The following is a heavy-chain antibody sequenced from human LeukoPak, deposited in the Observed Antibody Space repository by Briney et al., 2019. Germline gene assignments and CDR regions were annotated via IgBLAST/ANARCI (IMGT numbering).Heavy chain of an antibody. CDR2: IIPILGIA. CDR3: ARVDEDDYGGSTGVQH. D-gene: IGHD4-23*01. Sequence: ASVKVSCKASGGTFSSYAISWVRQAPGQGLEWMGSIIPILGIANYAQKFQGRVTITADKSTSTAYMELSSLRSEDTAVYYCARVDEDDYGGSTGVQHWGQGTLVTVSS. J-gene: IGHJ1*01. V-gene: IGHV1-69*04. CDR1: GGTFSSYA.